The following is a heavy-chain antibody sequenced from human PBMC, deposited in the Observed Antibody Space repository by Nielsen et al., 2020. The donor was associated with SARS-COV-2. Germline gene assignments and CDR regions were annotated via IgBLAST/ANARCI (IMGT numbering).Heavy chain of an antibody. V-gene: IGHV4-39*01. CDR1: GGSISSSSYY. Sequence: GSLRLSCTVSGGSISSSSYYWGWIRQPPGKGLEWIGSIYYSGSTYYNPSLKSRVTISVDTSKNQFSLKLSSVTAADTAVYYCARLQWLVHFWFDPWGQGTLVTVSS. D-gene: IGHD6-19*01. CDR2: IYYSGST. CDR3: ARLQWLVHFWFDP. J-gene: IGHJ5*02.